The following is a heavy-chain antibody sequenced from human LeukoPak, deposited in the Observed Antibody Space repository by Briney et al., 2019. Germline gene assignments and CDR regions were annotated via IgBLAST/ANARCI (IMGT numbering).Heavy chain of an antibody. D-gene: IGHD4-23*01. J-gene: IGHJ4*02. CDR3: AEGGGADYGGNSGYFDY. V-gene: IGHV3-33*01. Sequence: GKSLRLSCAASGFTFSGFGMHWVRQAPGKGLEWVAVIWYDGSNKYYADSVKGRFTISRDNPKNTLYVQMNSLRAEDTAVYYWAEGGGADYGGNSGYFDYWGREPWSPSPQ. CDR1: GFTFSGFG. CDR2: IWYDGSNK.